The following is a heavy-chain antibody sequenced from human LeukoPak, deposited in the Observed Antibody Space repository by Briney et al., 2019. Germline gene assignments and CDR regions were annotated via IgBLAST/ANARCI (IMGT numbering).Heavy chain of an antibody. CDR1: GFDVNDNF. Sequence: PGGSLRLSCVASGFDVNDNFMIWVRQAPGQGLEWISIIYASGGAYHAESVRGRFSAFRDTSKNTIFLQMNKLTVGDTAMYYCVRRHDYWGQGTLVTVSS. J-gene: IGHJ4*02. CDR3: VRRHDY. V-gene: IGHV3-53*01. CDR2: IYASGGA.